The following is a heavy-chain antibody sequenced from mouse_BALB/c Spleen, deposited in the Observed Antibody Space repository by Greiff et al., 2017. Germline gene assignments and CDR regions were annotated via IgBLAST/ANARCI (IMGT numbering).Heavy chain of an antibody. V-gene: IGHV2-2*02. CDR2: IWSGGST. Sequence: QVQLQQSGPGLVPPSQSLSITCTVSGFSLPSYGVPWVRQSPGKGLEWLGVIWSGGSTDYNAAFISRVSFSKNNSKSHVFFKIISLQANGTAIYYSSRYGSYNSFDYWGQGTTLTVTS. J-gene: IGHJ2*01. D-gene: IGHD1-1*02. CDR3: SRYGSYNSFDY. CDR1: GFSLPSYG.